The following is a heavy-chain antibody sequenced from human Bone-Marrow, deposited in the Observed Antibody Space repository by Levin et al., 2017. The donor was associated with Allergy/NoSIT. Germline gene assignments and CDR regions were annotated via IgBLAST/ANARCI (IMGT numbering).Heavy chain of an antibody. CDR2: ISYDGSNK. J-gene: IGHJ4*02. V-gene: IGHV3-30*04. CDR3: ARAEYYYDSSGYYYFDY. CDR1: GFTFSSYA. Sequence: PGGSLRLSCAASGFTFSSYAMHWVRQAPGKGLEWVAVISYDGSNKYYADSVKGRFTISRDNSKNTLYLQMNSLRAEDTAVYYCARAEYYYDSSGYYYFDYWGQGTLVTVSS. D-gene: IGHD3-22*01.